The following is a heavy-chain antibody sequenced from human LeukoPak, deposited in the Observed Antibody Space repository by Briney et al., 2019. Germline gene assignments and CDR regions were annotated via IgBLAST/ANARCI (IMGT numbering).Heavy chain of an antibody. V-gene: IGHV4-61*01. Sequence: SETLSLTCTVSGGSVSSGSYYWSWIRQPPGKGLEWIGYIYYSGSTNYNPSLKSRVTISVDTSKNQFSLKLSSVTAADTAVYYCARLDYGDYWGQGTLVTVSS. CDR2: IYYSGST. CDR3: ARLDYGDY. J-gene: IGHJ4*02. D-gene: IGHD4-17*01. CDR1: GGSVSSGSYY.